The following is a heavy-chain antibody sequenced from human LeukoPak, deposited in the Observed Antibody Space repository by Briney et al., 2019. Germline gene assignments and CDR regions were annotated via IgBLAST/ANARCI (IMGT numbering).Heavy chain of an antibody. V-gene: IGHV4-34*01. J-gene: IGHJ4*02. CDR2: INHSGST. CDR1: GGSFSGYY. Sequence: SETLSLTCAAYGGSFSGYYWSWIRQPPGKGLEWIGEINHSGSTNYNPSLKSRVTISVDTSKNQFSLKLSSVTAADTAVYYCARSSGSYHEWDYWGQGTLVAVSS. CDR3: ARSSGSYHEWDY. D-gene: IGHD1-26*01.